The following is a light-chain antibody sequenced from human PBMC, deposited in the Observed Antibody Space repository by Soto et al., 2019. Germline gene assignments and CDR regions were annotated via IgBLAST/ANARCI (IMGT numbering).Light chain of an antibody. CDR1: QSVSSE. V-gene: IGKV3-15*01. Sequence: EILMTQSQAALSASPGERATLSCRASQSVSSELAWYQKPPGQAPRLVIYGASTRATGIPARVSATVYGTAGSITSTSMQTEDVETEYCPQLFESPITFGQGTRLEIK. CDR2: GAS. J-gene: IGKJ5*01. CDR3: PQLFESPIT.